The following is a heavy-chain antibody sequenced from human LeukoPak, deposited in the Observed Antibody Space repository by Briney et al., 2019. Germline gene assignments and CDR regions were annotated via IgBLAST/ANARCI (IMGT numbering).Heavy chain of an antibody. CDR2: ISAYNGNT. CDR1: GYTFTSYG. J-gene: IGHJ5*02. D-gene: IGHD2-2*01. CDR3: ARGYCSSTSCYSADWLDP. V-gene: IGHV1-18*01. Sequence: ASVKVSCKASGYTFTSYGISWVRQAPGQGLEWMGWISAYNGNTNYAQKLQGRVTMTTDTSTSTAYMELRSLRSDDTAVYYCARGYCSSTSCYSADWLDPWGQGTLVTVSS.